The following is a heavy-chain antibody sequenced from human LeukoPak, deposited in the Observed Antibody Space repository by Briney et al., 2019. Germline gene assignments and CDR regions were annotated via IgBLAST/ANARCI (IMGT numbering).Heavy chain of an antibody. V-gene: IGHV4-39*01. Sequence: PSETLSLTCTVSGASISSTSYYWGWLRQPPGKGLGWIGSIYYSGNTYYNSSLESRVTISVDTSKNQVSLKLTSVTAADTAIYYCTRQTSGFGVVVDWGQGTLVTVSS. CDR3: TRQTSGFGVVVD. J-gene: IGHJ4*02. D-gene: IGHD3-3*01. CDR1: GASISSTSYY. CDR2: IYYSGNT.